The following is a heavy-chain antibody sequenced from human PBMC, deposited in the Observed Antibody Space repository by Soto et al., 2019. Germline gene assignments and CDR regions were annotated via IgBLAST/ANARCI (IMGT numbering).Heavy chain of an antibody. Sequence: PGESLKISCKGSGYSFTSYWIGWVRQMPGKGLEWMGLIYPGDSDTRYNPSFQGQVTISADKSISTAYLQWSSLKASDTAMYYCARLQAAAGDNDLTFDYWGQGTLVTVSS. V-gene: IGHV5-51*01. J-gene: IGHJ4*02. CDR2: IYPGDSDT. CDR3: ARLQAAAGDNDLTFDY. D-gene: IGHD6-13*01. CDR1: GYSFTSYW.